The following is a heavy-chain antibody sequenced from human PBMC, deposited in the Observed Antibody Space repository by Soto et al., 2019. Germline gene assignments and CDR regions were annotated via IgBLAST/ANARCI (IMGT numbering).Heavy chain of an antibody. J-gene: IGHJ6*02. V-gene: IGHV1-58*01. CDR2: IVVGSGNT. Sequence: ASVKVSCKASGFTFTSSAVQWVRQARGQRLEWIGWIVVGSGNTNYAQKFQERVTTTRDMSTSTAYMELSSLRSEDTAVYYCAADKNYYDSSGYQDYYYGMDVWGQGTTVTVSS. D-gene: IGHD3-22*01. CDR1: GFTFTSSA. CDR3: AADKNYYDSSGYQDYYYGMDV.